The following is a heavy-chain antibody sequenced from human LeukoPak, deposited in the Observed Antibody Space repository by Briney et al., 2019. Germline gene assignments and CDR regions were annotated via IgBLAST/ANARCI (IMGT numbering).Heavy chain of an antibody. J-gene: IGHJ5*02. CDR3: ARIIRDIVVVPAADNWSDP. CDR2: ISYDGSNK. V-gene: IGHV3-30*04. CDR1: GFTFSSYA. Sequence: GGSLRLSCAASGFTFSSYAMHWVRQAPGKGLEWVAVISYDGSNKYYADSVKGRFTISRDNAKNSLYLQMNSLRAEDTAVYYCARIIRDIVVVPAADNWSDPWGQGTLVTVSS. D-gene: IGHD2-2*01.